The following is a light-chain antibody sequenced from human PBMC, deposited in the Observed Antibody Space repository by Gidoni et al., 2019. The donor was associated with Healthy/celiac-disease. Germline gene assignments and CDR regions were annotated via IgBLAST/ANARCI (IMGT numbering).Light chain of an antibody. CDR1: QDISNY. J-gene: IGKJ4*01. Sequence: DIQMTQSPSSLSASVGDRVTITCQARQDISNYLNWYQQKPGKAPKLLIYDASNLETGVPSRFSGSGSGTDFTFTISSLQPEDIATYYCQQYDNLPRLTFXGXTRVEIK. V-gene: IGKV1-33*01. CDR2: DAS. CDR3: QQYDNLPRLT.